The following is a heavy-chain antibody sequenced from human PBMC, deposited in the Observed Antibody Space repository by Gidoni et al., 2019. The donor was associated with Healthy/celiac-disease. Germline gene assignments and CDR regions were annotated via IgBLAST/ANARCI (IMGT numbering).Heavy chain of an antibody. CDR1: GYSFTSYW. Sequence: EVQLVQSGAEVKKPGESLKISCKVSGYSFTSYWIGWVRQMPGKGLEWIGIIYPGDSDTRYSPSFQGQVTISADKSISTAYLQWSSLKASDTAMYYCASSSPSVAGTGMEAFDIWGQGTMVTVSS. CDR3: ASSSPSVAGTGMEAFDI. CDR2: IYPGDSDT. V-gene: IGHV5-51*01. D-gene: IGHD6-19*01. J-gene: IGHJ3*02.